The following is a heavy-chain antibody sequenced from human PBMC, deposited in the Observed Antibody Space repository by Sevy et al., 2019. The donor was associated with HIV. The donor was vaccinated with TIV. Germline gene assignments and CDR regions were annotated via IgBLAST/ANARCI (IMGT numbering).Heavy chain of an antibody. J-gene: IGHJ4*02. CDR3: AKGHRGVTDY. Sequence: GGSLRLSCTASGFSFSSSWMHWVRQPPGKGPVWVSHINSDGMSTRYADSVKGRFTVSRDNGKNTMYLQMNSLRGDDTAVYYCAKGHRGVTDYWGQGTLVTVSS. D-gene: IGHD3-10*01. V-gene: IGHV3-74*01. CDR1: GFSFSSSW. CDR2: INSDGMST.